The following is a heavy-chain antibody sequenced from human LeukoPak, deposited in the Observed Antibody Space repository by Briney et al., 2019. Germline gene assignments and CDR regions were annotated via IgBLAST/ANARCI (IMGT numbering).Heavy chain of an antibody. CDR1: GFTFDHYA. D-gene: IGHD4-11*01. V-gene: IGHV3-33*06. CDR2: IWHDGSSQ. Sequence: GGSLRLSCVASGFTFDHYAMHWVRQAPGKGLEWVAVIWHDGSSQYYADSVKGRFTISRDNSMKTLYLQMNSLRVEDTAVYYCAKDAQRGFDYSNSLESWGQGTLVTVSS. J-gene: IGHJ5*01. CDR3: AKDAQRGFDYSNSLES.